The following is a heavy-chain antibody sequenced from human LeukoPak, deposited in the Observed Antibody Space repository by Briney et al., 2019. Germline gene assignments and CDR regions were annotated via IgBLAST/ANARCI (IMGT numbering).Heavy chain of an antibody. CDR3: ARGRTYCGGDCYFVY. CDR2: NNHSGSC. J-gene: IGHJ4*02. V-gene: IGHV4-34*01. CDR1: GGSFSGYY. Sequence: SETVSLPCAVCGGSFSGYYWRWIRRPRGKGVEGRGENNHSGSCNYNPSLTRGVTISVDTSKNQLSLKLSSVTAADTAVYYCARGRTYCGGDCYFVYCGQATLVTVSS. D-gene: IGHD2-21*02.